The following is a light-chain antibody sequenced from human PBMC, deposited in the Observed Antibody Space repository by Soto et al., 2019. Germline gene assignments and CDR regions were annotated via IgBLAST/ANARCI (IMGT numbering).Light chain of an antibody. CDR1: QGISNF. CDR3: QKYNSAPLLA. CDR2: AAS. J-gene: IGKJ4*01. V-gene: IGKV1-27*01. Sequence: DIQMTQSPSSLSVSVGDRVTITCRASQGISNFLAWYQQKPGKVPKVLIYAASTLQSGVPSRFSGSGSGTDFTLTISSLQPEDVGTYYCQKYNSAPLLAFGGATKVEIK.